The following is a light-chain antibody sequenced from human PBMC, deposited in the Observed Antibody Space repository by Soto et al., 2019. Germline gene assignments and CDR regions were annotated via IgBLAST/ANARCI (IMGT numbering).Light chain of an antibody. J-gene: IGLJ2*01. V-gene: IGLV2-23*01. Sequence: LTQPHSVSGSPGQSITISCTGTSSDVGSYNLVSWYQQHPGKAPKLMIYEGSKRPSGVSNRFSGSKSGNTASLTISGLQAEDEADYYCCSYAGSSTHVVFGGGTKLTVL. CDR2: EGS. CDR3: CSYAGSSTHVV. CDR1: SSDVGSYNL.